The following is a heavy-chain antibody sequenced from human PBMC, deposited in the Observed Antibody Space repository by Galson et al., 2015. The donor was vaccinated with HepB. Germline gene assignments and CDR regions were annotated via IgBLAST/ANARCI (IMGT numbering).Heavy chain of an antibody. CDR3: ARDFLPGTLGGSYYGNWFDP. CDR1: GYSISSGYY. Sequence: ETLSLTCTVSGYSISSGYYWGWIRQPPGKGLEWIGSIYHSGSTYYNPSLKSRVTISVDTSKNQFSLKLSSVTAADTAVYYCARDFLPGTLGGSYYGNWFDPWGQGTLVTVSS. J-gene: IGHJ5*02. V-gene: IGHV4-38-2*02. CDR2: IYHSGST. D-gene: IGHD1-26*01.